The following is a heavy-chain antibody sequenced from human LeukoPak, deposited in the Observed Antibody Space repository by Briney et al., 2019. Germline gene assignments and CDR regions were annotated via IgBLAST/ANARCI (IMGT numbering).Heavy chain of an antibody. V-gene: IGHV6-1*01. CDR1: GDSVSNNSAA. D-gene: IGHD6-19*01. CDR2: TYYRSKWYN. Sequence: SQTLSLTCAVSGDSVSNNSAAWNWIRQSPSRCLEWLGRTYYRSKWYNDYAVSVNSRITVNPDTSKNQFSLQLNSVTREDTAVYSCARGSSLRPVAGHTYYSGMDVWAQGTTVTVSS. CDR3: ARGSSLRPVAGHTYYSGMDV. J-gene: IGHJ6*02.